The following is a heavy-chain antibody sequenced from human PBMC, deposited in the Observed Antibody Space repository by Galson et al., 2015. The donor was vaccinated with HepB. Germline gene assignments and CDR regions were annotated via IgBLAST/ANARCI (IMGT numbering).Heavy chain of an antibody. Sequence: ISAYNGNTNYAQKLQGRVTMTTDTSTSTAYMELRSLRSDDTAVYYCARRSFWSGYYGVDYWGQGTLVTVSS. CDR2: ISAYNGNT. D-gene: IGHD3-3*01. J-gene: IGHJ4*02. V-gene: IGHV1-18*01. CDR3: ARRSFWSGYYGVDY.